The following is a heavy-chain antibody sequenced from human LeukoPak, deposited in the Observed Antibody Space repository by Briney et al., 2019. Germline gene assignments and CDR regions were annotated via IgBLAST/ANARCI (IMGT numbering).Heavy chain of an antibody. V-gene: IGHV3-23*01. CDR3: AKPPPLVRILSLNWFDP. CDR2: IDASGGTR. J-gene: IGHJ5*02. Sequence: PGGSLRLSCVASGFTFTTYEMNWVRQAPGKGLEWISHIDASGGTRYYADSVKGRFTISRDNSKNTLYLQMNSLRAEDTAVYYCAKPPPLVRILSLNWFDPWGQGTLVTVSS. CDR1: GFTFTTYE. D-gene: IGHD2-15*01.